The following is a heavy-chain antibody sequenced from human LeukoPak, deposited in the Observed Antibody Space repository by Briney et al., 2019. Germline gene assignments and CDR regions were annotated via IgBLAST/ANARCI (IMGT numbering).Heavy chain of an antibody. CDR3: ARDRGMATLDAFDI. CDR1: GYTFTSYD. D-gene: IGHD5-24*01. CDR2: MNPNSGNT. Sequence: ALVKVSCKASGYTFTSYDINWVRQATGQGLEWMGWMNPNSGNTGYAQKFQGRVTMTRDTSTSTVYMELSSLRSEDTAVYYCARDRGMATLDAFDIRGQGTMVTVSS. V-gene: IGHV1-8*02. J-gene: IGHJ3*02.